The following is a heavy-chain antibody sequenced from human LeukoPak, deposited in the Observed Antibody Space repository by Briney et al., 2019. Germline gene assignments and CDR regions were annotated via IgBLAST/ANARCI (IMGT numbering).Heavy chain of an antibody. CDR3: VRDGDTSGYTN. V-gene: IGHV3-7*01. Sequence: PGGSLRLSCAASGFTFSSYWMHWVRQAPGKGLEWVANIKQDGSEKYYVDSVKGRFTISRDNAKNSLYLQMNNLRVEDTAVYSCVRDGDTSGYTNWGQGTLVTVSS. CDR2: IKQDGSEK. D-gene: IGHD3-22*01. CDR1: GFTFSSYW. J-gene: IGHJ4*02.